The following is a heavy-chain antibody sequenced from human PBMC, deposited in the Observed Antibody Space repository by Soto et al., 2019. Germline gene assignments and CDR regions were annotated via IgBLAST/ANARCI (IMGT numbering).Heavy chain of an antibody. J-gene: IGHJ4*02. D-gene: IGHD2-8*01. CDR2: INHSGST. Sequence: SETLSLTCAVYGGSFSGYYWSWIRQPPGKGLEWIGEINHSGSTNYNPSHKSRVTISVDTSKNQFSLKLSFVTAADTAVYYCAGAGYCTNVVCYGFDYWGQGTLVTVSS. V-gene: IGHV4-34*01. CDR1: GGSFSGYY. CDR3: AGAGYCTNVVCYGFDY.